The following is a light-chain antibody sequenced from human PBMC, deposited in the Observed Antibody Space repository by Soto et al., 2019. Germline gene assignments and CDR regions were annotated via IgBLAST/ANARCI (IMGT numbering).Light chain of an antibody. CDR1: QSVSSN. CDR2: GAS. J-gene: IGKJ1*01. Sequence: EIVMTQSPATLSVSPGERVTLSCRASQSVSSNLAWYQQKPGQAPRLLIYGASTRATVIPGRFSGSGSGTEFTLTISSLQSEDFAVYYCQQTYLMPRTFGQGTKVEIK. V-gene: IGKV3-15*01. CDR3: QQTYLMPRT.